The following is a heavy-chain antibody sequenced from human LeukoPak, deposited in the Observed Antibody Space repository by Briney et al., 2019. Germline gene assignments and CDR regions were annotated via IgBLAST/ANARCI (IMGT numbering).Heavy chain of an antibody. J-gene: IGHJ4*02. CDR2: IYYSGST. CDR1: GGSISSSSYY. Sequence: PSETLSLTCTVSGGSISSSSYYWGWIRQPPGKGLEWIGSIYYSGSTYYNPSLKSRVTISVDTSKNQFSLKLSSVTAADTAVYYCARVNSGSYFDYWGQGTLVTVSS. CDR3: ARVNSGSYFDY. V-gene: IGHV4-39*07. D-gene: IGHD1-26*01.